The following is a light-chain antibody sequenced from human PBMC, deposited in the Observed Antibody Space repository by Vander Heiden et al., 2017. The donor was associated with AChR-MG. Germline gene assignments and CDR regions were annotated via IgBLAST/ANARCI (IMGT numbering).Light chain of an antibody. Sequence: IVLTQPPGPLSLSPGERATLSCRASQSVSSSYLAWYQQKPGQPPTLLIYGASSRATGVPDRCIGSGAGTEFTLPISRLEPDDFAVYYCQQYGSSPPWTFGQGTKVEIK. CDR1: QSVSSSY. V-gene: IGKV3-20*01. CDR2: GAS. J-gene: IGKJ1*01. CDR3: QQYGSSPPWT.